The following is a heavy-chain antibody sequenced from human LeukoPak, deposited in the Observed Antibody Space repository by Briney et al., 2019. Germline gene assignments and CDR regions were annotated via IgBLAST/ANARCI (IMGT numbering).Heavy chain of an antibody. CDR3: ARFMVIAAAGHNWFDP. Sequence: ASVKVSCKASGYTFTGYYMHWVRQAPGQGLEWMGWINPNSGGTNYAPRFQGRVTMTRDTSISTAYMELSRPRSDDTAVYYCARFMVIAAAGHNWFDPWGQGTLVTVSS. D-gene: IGHD6-13*01. V-gene: IGHV1-2*02. CDR1: GYTFTGYY. J-gene: IGHJ5*02. CDR2: INPNSGGT.